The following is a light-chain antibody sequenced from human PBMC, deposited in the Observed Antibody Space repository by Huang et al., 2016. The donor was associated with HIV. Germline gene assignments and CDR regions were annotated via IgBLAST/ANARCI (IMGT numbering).Light chain of an antibody. CDR2: EAS. CDR1: QTVSSSS. V-gene: IGKV3-20*01. J-gene: IGKJ4*01. Sequence: EIVLTQSPGTLSLSPGESATLSCRASQTVSSSSLAWYQQQPGQAPSLLIYEASNRAPGTQDRCSGSGSGTDFPLTLSSREPEDFAVYYCQQYGSSPTTFGRGTKVEIE. CDR3: QQYGSSPTT.